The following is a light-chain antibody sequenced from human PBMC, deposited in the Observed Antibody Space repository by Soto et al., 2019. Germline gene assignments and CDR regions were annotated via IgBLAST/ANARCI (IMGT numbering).Light chain of an antibody. Sequence: DIQMTQSPSSLSASVGDRVTITCRASQNINTYLNWYQQKPGKAPKLLIFAASSLQSGVPSRFSGSGSRTDFTLTISSLQPEDFAGYYCQQTYSPPWTFGQGTKVEIK. CDR1: QNINTY. CDR2: AAS. CDR3: QQTYSPPWT. J-gene: IGKJ1*01. V-gene: IGKV1-39*01.